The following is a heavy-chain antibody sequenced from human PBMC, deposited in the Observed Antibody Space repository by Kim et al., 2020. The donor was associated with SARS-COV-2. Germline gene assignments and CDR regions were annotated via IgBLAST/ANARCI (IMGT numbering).Heavy chain of an antibody. J-gene: IGHJ4*02. CDR1: GFTFSSYA. CDR3: AKASKYCSSTSCPADY. Sequence: GGSLRLSCAASGFTFSSYAMSWVRQAPGKGLEWVSAISGSGGSTYYADSVKGRFTISRDNSKNTLYLQMNSLRAEDTAVYYCAKASKYCSSTSCPADYWGQGTLVTVSS. D-gene: IGHD2-2*01. V-gene: IGHV3-23*01. CDR2: ISGSGGST.